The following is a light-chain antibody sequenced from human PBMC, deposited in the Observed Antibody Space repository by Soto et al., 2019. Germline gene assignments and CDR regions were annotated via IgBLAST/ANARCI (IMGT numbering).Light chain of an antibody. CDR3: QTWGTGTVV. CDR2: LNSDGSH. J-gene: IGLJ2*01. Sequence: MLTQSPSASASLGASVKLTCTLSSGHSSYAIAWHQQQPEKGPRYLMKLNSDGSHSKGDGIPDRFSASTSGAERYLTISSLQSEDEADYYCQTWGTGTVVFGGGTKVTVL. CDR1: SGHSSYA. V-gene: IGLV4-69*01.